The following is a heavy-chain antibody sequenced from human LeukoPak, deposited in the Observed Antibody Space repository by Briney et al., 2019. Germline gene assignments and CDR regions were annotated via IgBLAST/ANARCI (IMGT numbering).Heavy chain of an antibody. CDR3: ARDLGNSQTSPQPYFDL. V-gene: IGHV3-74*01. D-gene: IGHD7-27*01. CDR2: VSGDGSIT. CDR1: GFTYSSDW. J-gene: IGHJ2*01. Sequence: PGGSLRLSCAASGFTYSSDWMHWVRQAPGKGLVWVSRVSGDGSITYYADSVKGRFTISRDNAKNSLYLQMNNLRDEDSAVYYCARDLGNSQTSPQPYFDLWGRGTLVTVSS.